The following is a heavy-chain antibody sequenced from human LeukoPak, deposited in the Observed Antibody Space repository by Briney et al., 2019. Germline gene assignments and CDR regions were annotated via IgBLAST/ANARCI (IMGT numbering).Heavy chain of an antibody. J-gene: IGHJ4*02. Sequence: GGSLRLFCAASGFTFSSYSMNWVREAPGKALECVSFISSSSSYIYYADSVKGRFTISRDNAKNSLYLQMNSLRAEDTAVYYCARDYGSSTFDYWGQGTLVTVSS. CDR2: ISSSSSYI. V-gene: IGHV3-21*01. D-gene: IGHD2-2*01. CDR1: GFTFSSYS. CDR3: ARDYGSSTFDY.